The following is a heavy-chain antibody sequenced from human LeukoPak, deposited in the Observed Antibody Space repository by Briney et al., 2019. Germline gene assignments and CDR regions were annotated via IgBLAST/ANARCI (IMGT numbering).Heavy chain of an antibody. V-gene: IGHV3-74*01. Sequence: GGTLKLSCAASGFTFSSYWMHWVRQAPAKGLVWVSRINSDGRNTSYADSVKGRFTISRDNAKNTLYLQMNSLRAEDTAVYFCARGGSITAAPDYWGQGTLVTVSS. CDR1: GFTFSSYW. CDR2: INSDGRNT. D-gene: IGHD6-25*01. J-gene: IGHJ4*02. CDR3: ARGGSITAAPDY.